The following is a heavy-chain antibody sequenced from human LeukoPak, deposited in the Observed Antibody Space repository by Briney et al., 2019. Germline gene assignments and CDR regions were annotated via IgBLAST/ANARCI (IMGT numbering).Heavy chain of an antibody. Sequence: PSETLSPTCTVSGGSISSYYWSWLRQPPGKGLEWIGYIYYSGSTNYNPSLKSRVTISVDTSKNQFSLKLSSVTAADTSVYYCARATHVDTDYYYGMDVWGQGTTVTVSS. J-gene: IGHJ6*02. V-gene: IGHV4-59*01. CDR2: IYYSGST. CDR1: GGSISSYY. D-gene: IGHD5-18*01. CDR3: ARATHVDTDYYYGMDV.